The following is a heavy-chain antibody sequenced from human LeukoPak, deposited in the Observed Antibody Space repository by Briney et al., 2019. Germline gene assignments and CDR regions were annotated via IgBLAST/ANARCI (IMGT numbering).Heavy chain of an antibody. CDR3: ARDLTAQNWFDP. CDR2: IYYSGST. CDR1: GGSINSYY. V-gene: IGHV4-59*01. Sequence: SETLSLTCTVSGGSINSYYWSWIRQPPGKGLEWIGYIYYSGSTNYNPSLKSRVTISVDTSKNQFSLKLSSVTAADTAVYYCARDLTAQNWFDPWGQGTLVTVSS. J-gene: IGHJ5*02.